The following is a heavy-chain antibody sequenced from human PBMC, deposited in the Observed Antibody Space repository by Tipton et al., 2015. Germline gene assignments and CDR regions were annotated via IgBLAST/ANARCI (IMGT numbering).Heavy chain of an antibody. Sequence: GSLRLSCAASEFTFANYDMHWVRQVTGQGLEWVSSMDTIGNTYYADSVRGRFTISREDANSSLYLQMNSLRAEDTALYYCAREGLTYYYETIDLDLWGRGTLVTVSS. J-gene: IGHJ2*01. CDR2: MDTIGNT. CDR1: EFTFANYD. CDR3: AREGLTYYYETIDLDL. V-gene: IGHV3-13*01. D-gene: IGHD3-22*01.